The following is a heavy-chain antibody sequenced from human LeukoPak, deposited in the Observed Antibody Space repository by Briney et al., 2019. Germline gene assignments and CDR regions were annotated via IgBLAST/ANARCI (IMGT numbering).Heavy chain of an antibody. Sequence: SETLSLNCTVSTDSISSHYWSWIRQPPGHGLEWSGYISYSGSTNYNPSLKSRVTISVDTSKIQFSLRLSSVTAADTAVYYCARDAVGASFDYWGQGTLVTVSS. CDR3: ARDAVGASFDY. CDR2: ISYSGST. V-gene: IGHV4-59*11. J-gene: IGHJ4*02. CDR1: TDSISSHY. D-gene: IGHD1-26*01.